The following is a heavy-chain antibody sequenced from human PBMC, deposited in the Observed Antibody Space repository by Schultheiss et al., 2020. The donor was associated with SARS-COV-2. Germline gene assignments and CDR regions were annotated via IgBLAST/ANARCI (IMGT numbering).Heavy chain of an antibody. CDR2: IRSKANSYAT. D-gene: IGHD4-23*01. J-gene: IGHJ6*02. Sequence: GGSLRLSCAASGFTFSGSAMHWVRQASGKGLEWVGRIRSKANSYATAYAASVKGRFTISRDDSKNTAYLQMNSLKTEDTAVYYCTRRDDYGGNSGPGNYYYYYGMDVWGQGTTVTVSS. V-gene: IGHV3-73*01. CDR3: TRRDDYGGNSGPGNYYYYYGMDV. CDR1: GFTFSGSA.